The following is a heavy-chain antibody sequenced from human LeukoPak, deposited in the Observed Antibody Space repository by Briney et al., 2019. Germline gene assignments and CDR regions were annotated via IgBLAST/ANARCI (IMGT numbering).Heavy chain of an antibody. V-gene: IGHV4-59*01. CDR3: ARDRSHLSLYGMDV. Sequence: NSSETLSLTCTVSGGSISSYYWSWIRQPPGKGLEWIGYIYYSGSTNYNPSLKSRVTISVDTSKTHFSLKLSSVTAADTAVYYCARDRSHLSLYGMDVWGQGAPVTVSS. D-gene: IGHD2/OR15-2a*01. CDR2: IYYSGST. J-gene: IGHJ6*02. CDR1: GGSISSYY.